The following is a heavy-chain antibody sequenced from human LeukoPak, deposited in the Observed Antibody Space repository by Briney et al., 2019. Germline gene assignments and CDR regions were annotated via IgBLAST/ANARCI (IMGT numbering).Heavy chain of an antibody. V-gene: IGHV3-23*01. CDR1: GFTFTDYY. CDR3: AKGLAVAGHFDY. CDR2: ISGRGDT. J-gene: IGHJ4*02. D-gene: IGHD6-19*01. Sequence: PGGSLRLSCAASGFTFTDYYMSWIRQAPGKGLEWVSSISGRGDTYADSVKGRFTISRDKSKNTLYLQMNSLRAEDTAVYYCAKGLAVAGHFDYWGQGTLATVSS.